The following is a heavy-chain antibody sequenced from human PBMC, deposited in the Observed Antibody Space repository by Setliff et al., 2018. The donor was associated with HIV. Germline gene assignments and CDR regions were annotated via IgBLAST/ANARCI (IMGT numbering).Heavy chain of an antibody. CDR2: IYHSGST. CDR3: ARADDYYDSSGYYRYYYYGMDV. CDR1: GASISNSNSY. Sequence: SETLSLTCTVYGASISNSNSYWGWIRQPPGKRLEWIGSIYHSGSTYYNPSLKSRVTISVDTSKNQFSLKLSSVTAADTAVYYCARADDYYDSSGYYRYYYYGMDVWGQGTTVTVSS. D-gene: IGHD3-22*01. V-gene: IGHV4-39*07. J-gene: IGHJ6*02.